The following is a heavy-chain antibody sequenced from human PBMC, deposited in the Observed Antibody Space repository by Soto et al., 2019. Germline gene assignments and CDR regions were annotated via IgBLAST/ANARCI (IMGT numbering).Heavy chain of an antibody. CDR3: AIDNGMAGSFDP. CDR2: ISFSSTSI. D-gene: IGHD2-8*01. Sequence: GGSLRLSCAASGFAFSTYSMNWVRQAPGKGLEWVSYISFSSTSIFYADSVRGRFTISRDNAKNSLYLQMNTLRDEDTAVYYCAIDNGMAGSFDPWGQGTLVTVSS. J-gene: IGHJ5*02. CDR1: GFAFSTYS. V-gene: IGHV3-48*02.